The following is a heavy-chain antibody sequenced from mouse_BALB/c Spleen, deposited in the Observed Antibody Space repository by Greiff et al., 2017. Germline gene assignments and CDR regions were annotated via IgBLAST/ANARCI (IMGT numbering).Heavy chain of an antibody. J-gene: IGHJ3*01. CDR1: GFTFSSYG. D-gene: IGHD2-4*01. Sequence: EVQGVESGGGLVQPGGSLKLSCAASGFTFSSYGMSWVRQTPDKRLELVATINSNGGSTYYPDSVKGRFTISRDNANNTLYLQMSSLKSEDTAMYYCARDADDYDGWFAYWGQGTLVTVSA. CDR3: ARDADDYDGWFAY. V-gene: IGHV5-6-3*01. CDR2: INSNGGST.